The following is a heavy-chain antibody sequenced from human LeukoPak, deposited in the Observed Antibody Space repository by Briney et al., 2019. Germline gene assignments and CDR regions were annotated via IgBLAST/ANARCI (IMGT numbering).Heavy chain of an antibody. D-gene: IGHD2-8*01. CDR2: ISGSGGST. Sequence: GGSLRLSCAASGFTFSSYRMNWVRQAPGKGLEWVSAISGSGGSTYYADSVKGRFTISRDNSKNTLYLQMNSLRAEDTAVYYCAKADRIVLMVYAVDQWGQGTLVTVSS. V-gene: IGHV3-23*01. CDR3: AKADRIVLMVYAVDQ. CDR1: GFTFSSYR. J-gene: IGHJ4*02.